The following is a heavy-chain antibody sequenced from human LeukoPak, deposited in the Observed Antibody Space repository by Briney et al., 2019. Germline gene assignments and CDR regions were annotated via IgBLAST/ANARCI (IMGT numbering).Heavy chain of an antibody. D-gene: IGHD3-10*01. Sequence: GGSLRLSCAASGFSFITYNMNWVRQAPGKGLEWVSSISSTSSYIYYADSVKGRFTISRDNSKNTLYLQMNSLRAEDTAVYYCAKHMVRGVFDYWGQGTLVTVSS. V-gene: IGHV3-21*04. CDR3: AKHMVRGVFDY. CDR2: ISSTSSYI. J-gene: IGHJ4*02. CDR1: GFSFITYN.